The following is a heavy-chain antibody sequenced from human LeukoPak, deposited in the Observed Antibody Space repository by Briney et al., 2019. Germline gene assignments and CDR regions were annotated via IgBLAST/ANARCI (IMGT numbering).Heavy chain of an antibody. Sequence: GGSLRLSCAASGFTFSSYAMHWVRQAPGKGLEYVSAISNNGGSTYYANSVKGRFTISRDNSKNTLYLQMNSLRAEDTAVYFCASGGDYGDYSNWGQGTLVTVSS. D-gene: IGHD4-17*01. CDR1: GFTFSSYA. J-gene: IGHJ4*02. CDR3: ASGGDYGDYSN. V-gene: IGHV3-64*01. CDR2: ISNNGGST.